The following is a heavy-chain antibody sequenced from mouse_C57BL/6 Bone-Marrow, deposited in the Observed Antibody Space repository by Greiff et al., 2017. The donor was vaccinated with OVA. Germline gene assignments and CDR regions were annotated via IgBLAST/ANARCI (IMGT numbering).Heavy chain of an antibody. CDR3: ARERWRLRRPGYAMDY. CDR1: GYTFTRYG. D-gene: IGHD2-4*01. Sequence: VQLQQSGAELARPGASVKLSCKASGYTFTRYGISWVKQRTGQGLEWIGEIYPRSGNTYYNEKFKGKAILSADKSSSTAYMELSSLTSENSAVYFCARERWRLRRPGYAMDYWGQGTSVTVSA. J-gene: IGHJ4*01. CDR2: IYPRSGNT. V-gene: IGHV1-81*01.